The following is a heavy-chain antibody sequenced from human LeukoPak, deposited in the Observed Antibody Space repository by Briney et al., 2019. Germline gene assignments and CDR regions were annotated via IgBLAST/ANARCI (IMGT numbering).Heavy chain of an antibody. Sequence: GGSLRLSCAASGFTFSSYALHWVRQAPGKGLEWVAVISFDGGNKYYADPVKGRFTISRDNSKNTLYLQMNSLRPEDTAVYYCAREGGSYYFDYWGQGTLVTVSS. CDR3: AREGGSYYFDY. D-gene: IGHD1-26*01. CDR2: ISFDGGNK. V-gene: IGHV3-30-3*01. J-gene: IGHJ4*02. CDR1: GFTFSSYA.